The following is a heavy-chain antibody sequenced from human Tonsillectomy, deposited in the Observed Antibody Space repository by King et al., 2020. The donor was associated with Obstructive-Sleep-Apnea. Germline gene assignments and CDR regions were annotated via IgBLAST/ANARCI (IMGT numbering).Heavy chain of an antibody. CDR3: AGLGAAGRGWFDP. CDR2: IHHSGRT. J-gene: IGHJ5*02. CDR1: GGSISSSNW. Sequence: VQLQESGPGLVKPSGTLSLTCAVSGGSISSSNWWNWVRQPPGKGLEWIGKIHHSGRTDYNPSLKSRVTISVDKSKNHFSLKVRSVTAADTAVYYCAGLGAAGRGWFDPWGQGTLVTVSS. D-gene: IGHD6-13*01. V-gene: IGHV4-4*02.